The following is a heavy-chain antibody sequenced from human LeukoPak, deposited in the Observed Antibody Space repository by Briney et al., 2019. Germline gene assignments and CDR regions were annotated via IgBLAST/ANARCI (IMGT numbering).Heavy chain of an antibody. V-gene: IGHV4-61*02. D-gene: IGHD1-26*01. CDR2: MYSSGST. CDR1: GGSIFSFSYY. Sequence: PSETLSLTCTVSGGSIFSFSYYWSWIRQPAGKGLEWIGRMYSSGSTTYNPSLTGRVTISGDTSKNQFSLKLTSVTAADTAVYYCARDGRFPPEVLPRYFDYWGQGTLVTVSS. CDR3: ARDGRFPPEVLPRYFDY. J-gene: IGHJ4*02.